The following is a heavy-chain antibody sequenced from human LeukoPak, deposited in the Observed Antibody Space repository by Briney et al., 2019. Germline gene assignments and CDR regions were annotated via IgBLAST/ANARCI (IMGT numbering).Heavy chain of an antibody. CDR1: GFTFSSYA. D-gene: IGHD3-22*01. CDR2: ISGSGGST. V-gene: IGHV3-23*01. Sequence: GGSLRLSCAASGFTFSSYAMSWVRQAPGKGLEWVSAISGSGGSTYYADSVKGRFTISRDNSKNTLYLQMNSLRAEDTAVYYCAEDLMADSSGYYFDYWGQGTLVTVSS. J-gene: IGHJ4*02. CDR3: AEDLMADSSGYYFDY.